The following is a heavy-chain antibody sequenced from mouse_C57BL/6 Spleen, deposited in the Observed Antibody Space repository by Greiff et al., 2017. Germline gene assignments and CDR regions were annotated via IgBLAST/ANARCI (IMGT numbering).Heavy chain of an antibody. V-gene: IGHV7-1*01. CDR3: ARDLYYDYGGMDY. J-gene: IGHJ4*01. CDR2: SRNKANDYTT. Sequence: EVKLMESGGGLVQSGRSLRLSCATSGFTFSDFYMEWVRQAPGKGLEWIAASRNKANDYTTEYSASVKGRFIVSRDTSQSILYLQMNALRAEDTAIYYCARDLYYDYGGMDYWGQGTSVTVSS. CDR1: GFTFSDFY. D-gene: IGHD2-4*01.